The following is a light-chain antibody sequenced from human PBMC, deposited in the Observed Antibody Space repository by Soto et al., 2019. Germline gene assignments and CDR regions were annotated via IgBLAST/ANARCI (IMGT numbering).Light chain of an antibody. CDR1: SSNIGAGYD. CDR3: HSYDSSLSASV. Sequence: QSVLTQTPSVSRAPGQRVTIACTGRSSNIGAGYDVHWYQHLPGTAPKLLIYGTTNRPSGVPDRFSGSKSGISASLALTGLQAADEADYYCHSYDSSLSASVFGAGTKVTVL. V-gene: IGLV1-40*01. CDR2: GTT. J-gene: IGLJ1*01.